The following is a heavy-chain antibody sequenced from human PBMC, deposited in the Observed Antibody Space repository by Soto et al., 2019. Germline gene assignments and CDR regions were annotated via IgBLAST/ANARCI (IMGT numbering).Heavy chain of an antibody. CDR2: ITPNSGDT. D-gene: IGHD3-16*01. CDR1: GYIFTGYF. CDR3: VRWGYGSISLGI. J-gene: IGHJ4*03. Sequence: ASVKVSCKASGYIFTGYFIHWVRQTPGQGLQWLGRITPNSGDTKYSPTFQGRVTLTRDTSTTTAYMELSGLTSDDTAMYYCVRWGYGSISLGIWGEGTLVTVCS. V-gene: IGHV1-2*06.